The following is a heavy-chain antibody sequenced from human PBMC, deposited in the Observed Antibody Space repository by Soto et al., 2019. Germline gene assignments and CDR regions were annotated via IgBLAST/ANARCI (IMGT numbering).Heavy chain of an antibody. CDR3: ARQGFGQLHGLVDV. Sequence: QVQLQESGPGLVKPSETLSLTCSVSGGSITSHYCSWFRQPPGKGLEWLGYIHHSGSTSYNPTLKSRVTMSVDTSKNHFSLKVTSVTAADKDLYYCARQGFGQLHGLVDVWGPGTTVTVSS. J-gene: IGHJ6*02. V-gene: IGHV4-59*08. CDR1: GGSITSHY. D-gene: IGHD3-10*01. CDR2: IHHSGST.